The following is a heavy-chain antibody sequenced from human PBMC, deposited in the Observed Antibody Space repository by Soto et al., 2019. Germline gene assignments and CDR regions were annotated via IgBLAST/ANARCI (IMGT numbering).Heavy chain of an antibody. V-gene: IGHV3-23*01. CDR3: AKAGPASLRYFDWLPDKYYFDY. CDR2: ISGSGGST. CDR1: GFTFSSYA. J-gene: IGHJ4*02. Sequence: GGSLRLSCAASGFTFSSYAMIWVRQAPGKGLEWVSAISGSGGSTYYADSVKGRFTISRDNSKNTLYLQMNSLRAEDTAVYYCAKAGPASLRYFDWLPDKYYFDYWGQGTLVTVSS. D-gene: IGHD3-9*01.